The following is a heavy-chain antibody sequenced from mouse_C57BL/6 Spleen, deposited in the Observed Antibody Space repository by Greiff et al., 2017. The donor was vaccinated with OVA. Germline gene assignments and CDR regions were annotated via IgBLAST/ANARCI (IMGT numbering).Heavy chain of an antibody. CDR2: ISDGGSYT. V-gene: IGHV5-4*03. CDR1: GFTFSSYA. CDR3: ARGRRNYAMDY. J-gene: IGHJ4*01. Sequence: EVKLMESGGGLVKPGGSLKLSCAASGFTFSSYAMSWVRQTPEKRLEWVATISDGGSYTYYPDNVKGRFTISRDNAKNNLYLQMSHLKSEDTAMYYCARGRRNYAMDYWGQGTSVTVSS.